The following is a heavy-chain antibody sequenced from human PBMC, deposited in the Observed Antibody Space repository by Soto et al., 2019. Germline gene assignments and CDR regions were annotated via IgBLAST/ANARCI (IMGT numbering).Heavy chain of an antibody. V-gene: IGHV3-11*06. J-gene: IGHJ6*02. Sequence: QVQLVESGGDLVKPGGSLRLSCTASGFTLSDYYMSWIRQAPGKGLEWVSYISGGSRYIHYADSVKGRFTLSRDNAKKSLYRQMNSLRVEDTAVYYWARDSTILQYGDYGQDYFCGMGVWGQGTTVTVSS. CDR2: ISGGSRYI. CDR3: ARDSTILQYGDYGQDYFCGMGV. CDR1: GFTLSDYY. D-gene: IGHD4-17*01.